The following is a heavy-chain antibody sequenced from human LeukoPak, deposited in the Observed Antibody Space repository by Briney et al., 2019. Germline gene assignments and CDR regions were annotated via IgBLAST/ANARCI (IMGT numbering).Heavy chain of an antibody. CDR3: AREGLYGGFDI. D-gene: IGHD3-10*01. CDR2: INTGGIIT. CDR1: GFIFRSYS. Sequence: AGGSLRLSCAASGFIFRSYSMIWVRQAPGKGLEWVSYINTGGIITSYADSVKGRFTISRDNAKNSLNLQMNSLRDQDTAVYYCAREGLYGGFDIWGQGTMVTVSS. V-gene: IGHV3-48*02. J-gene: IGHJ3*02.